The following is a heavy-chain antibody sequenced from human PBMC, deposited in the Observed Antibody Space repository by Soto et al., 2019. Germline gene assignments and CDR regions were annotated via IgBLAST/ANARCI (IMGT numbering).Heavy chain of an antibody. CDR2: INHSGST. Sequence: SETLSLTCAVYGGSFSGYYWSWIRQPPGKGLEWIGEINHSGSTNYNPSLKSRVTISVDTSKNQFSLKLSSVTAADTAVCYCARGPHIGSGYDKDYGDYAEPPPPKGGDDYWGQGTLVTVSS. V-gene: IGHV4-34*01. D-gene: IGHD4-17*01. J-gene: IGHJ4*02. CDR1: GGSFSGYY. CDR3: ARGPHIGSGYDKDYGDYAEPPPPKGGDDY.